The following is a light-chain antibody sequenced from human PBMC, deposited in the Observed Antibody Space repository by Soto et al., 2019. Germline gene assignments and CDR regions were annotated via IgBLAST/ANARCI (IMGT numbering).Light chain of an antibody. CDR2: ENN. Sequence: QSVLTQPPSVSAAPGQKVTISCSGTSSNIGNNYVSWYQQFPGAAPKLLIYENNKRPPGIPDRFSGSKSGTSATLGITGLQTGDEADYYCGTWHSSLSTWVFGGGTKLTVL. J-gene: IGLJ3*02. CDR3: GTWHSSLSTWV. CDR1: SSNIGNNY. V-gene: IGLV1-51*02.